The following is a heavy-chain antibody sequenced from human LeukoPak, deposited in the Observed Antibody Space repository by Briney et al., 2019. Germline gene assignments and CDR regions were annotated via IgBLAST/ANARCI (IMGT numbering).Heavy chain of an antibody. Sequence: ASVKVPCKASGYTFTEYFINWVRQAPGQGLEWMGRINPNSGGTNYAQKFQGRVTMTRDTSISTAYLELNRLTSDDTAVYYCARDPSGSNWYDPWGQGTLVTVSS. V-gene: IGHV1-2*06. CDR1: GYTFTEYF. CDR2: INPNSGGT. CDR3: ARDPSGSNWYDP. J-gene: IGHJ5*02.